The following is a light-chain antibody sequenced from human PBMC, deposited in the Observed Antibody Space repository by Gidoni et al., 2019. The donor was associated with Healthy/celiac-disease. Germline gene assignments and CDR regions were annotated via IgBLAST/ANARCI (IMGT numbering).Light chain of an antibody. V-gene: IGKV3-15*01. J-gene: IGKJ4*01. CDR2: GAS. CDR3: QQYNNWPL. CDR1: QSVSSN. Sequence: EIVMTQSPATLSVSPGERATLSCRASQSVSSNLAWYQQKPGQAPRLLIYGASTRATGIPARFSGIGSGTEFTLTISSLQSEDFAVYSCQQYNNWPLFGGGTKLEIK.